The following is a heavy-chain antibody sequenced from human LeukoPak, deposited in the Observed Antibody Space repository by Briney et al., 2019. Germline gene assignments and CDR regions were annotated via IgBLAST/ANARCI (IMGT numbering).Heavy chain of an antibody. Sequence: PSETLSLTCTVSGGSISSSSYYWGWIRQPPGKGLEWIGSIYYSGSTYYNPSLKSRVTISVDTSKNQFSLKLSSVTAADTAVYYCARDPAPGLGYWGQGTLVTVSS. D-gene: IGHD3-16*01. CDR3: ARDPAPGLGY. V-gene: IGHV4-39*07. J-gene: IGHJ4*02. CDR1: GGSISSSSYY. CDR2: IYYSGST.